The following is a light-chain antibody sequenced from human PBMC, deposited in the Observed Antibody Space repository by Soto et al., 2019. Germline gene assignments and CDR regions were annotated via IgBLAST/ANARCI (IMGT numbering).Light chain of an antibody. CDR2: EVS. J-gene: IGLJ1*01. Sequence: QSVLTQPASVSGSPGQSITISCTGTSSDVGGYNYASWYQHHPGKAPKLMIYEVSNRPSGVSNRFSGSKSGNTASLTISGLQAEDEADYYCSSYTSSSTYVFGTGTKVTVL. CDR3: SSYTSSSTYV. CDR1: SSDVGGYNY. V-gene: IGLV2-14*01.